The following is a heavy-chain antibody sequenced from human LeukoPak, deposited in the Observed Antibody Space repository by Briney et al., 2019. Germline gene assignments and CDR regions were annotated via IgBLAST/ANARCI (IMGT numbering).Heavy chain of an antibody. D-gene: IGHD2-2*01. J-gene: IGHJ5*02. CDR3: AREACSSTSCWFDP. CDR1: GFTFSSYW. Sequence: PGGSLRLSCAASGFTFSSYWMHWVRHAPGKGLVWVSRINTDGSSTSYADSVKGRFTISRDNAKNTLYLQMNSLRAEDTAVYYCAREACSSTSCWFDPWGQGTLVTVPS. V-gene: IGHV3-74*01. CDR2: INTDGSST.